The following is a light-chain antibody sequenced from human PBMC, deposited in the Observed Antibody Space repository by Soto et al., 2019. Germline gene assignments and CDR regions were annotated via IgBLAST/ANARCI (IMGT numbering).Light chain of an antibody. V-gene: IGKV1-5*01. Sequence: DIQMTQSPSTLSASVGDRVTNTCRASQTITTWLAWYQQKPGKAPKLLIYDASTLESGVPSRFSGSGFGTEFSLTISSLQPDDSATDYCQQYSTYSGTFGQGTKVDLK. J-gene: IGKJ1*01. CDR3: QQYSTYSGT. CDR2: DAS. CDR1: QTITTW.